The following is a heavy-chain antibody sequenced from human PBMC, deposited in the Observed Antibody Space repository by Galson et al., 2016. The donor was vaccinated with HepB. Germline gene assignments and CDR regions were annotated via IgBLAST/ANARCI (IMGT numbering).Heavy chain of an antibody. V-gene: IGHV3-30*18. J-gene: IGHJ4*02. D-gene: IGHD3-9*01. CDR1: GFNFNNYG. CDR3: AKDGHYDILTGYSYYFDY. Sequence: SLRLSCAASGFNFNNYGMHWVRQAPGKGLEWVAIISTDGNNKHYGDSVKGRFTISRDNSKNTLYLQMSSLRTEDTAVYYCAKDGHYDILTGYSYYFDYWGRGTLVTVSS. CDR2: ISTDGNNK.